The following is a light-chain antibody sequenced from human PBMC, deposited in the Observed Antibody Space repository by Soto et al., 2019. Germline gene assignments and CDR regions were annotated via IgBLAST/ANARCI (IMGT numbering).Light chain of an antibody. V-gene: IGKV3-20*01. CDR1: QSVGNNN. CDR2: DAS. J-gene: IGKJ4*01. Sequence: DIVLTQSPGTLSLSPGERATLSCRASQSVGNNNLAWYQQKPGQAPRFLIYDASSRATGIPDRFSGSGSGTDFTLIISRLEPDDFAVYYCQQDGSTPLTFGGRTKVEIK. CDR3: QQDGSTPLT.